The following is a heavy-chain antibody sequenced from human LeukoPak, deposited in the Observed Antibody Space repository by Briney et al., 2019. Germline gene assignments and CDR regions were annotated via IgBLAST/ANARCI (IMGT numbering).Heavy chain of an antibody. V-gene: IGHV3-23*01. CDR3: AKSKIRFGELLGYYYYYGMDV. CDR2: ISGSGGST. J-gene: IGHJ6*02. D-gene: IGHD3-10*01. Sequence: GGSLRLSCAASGFTFSSYAMSWVRQAPGKGLEWVSAISGSGGSTYYADSVKGRFTISRDNSKNTLYLQVNSLRAEDTAVYYCAKSKIRFGELLGYYYYYGMDVWGQGTTVTVSS. CDR1: GFTFSSYA.